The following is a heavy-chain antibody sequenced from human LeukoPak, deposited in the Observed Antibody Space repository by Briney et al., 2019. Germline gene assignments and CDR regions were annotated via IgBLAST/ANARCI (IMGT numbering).Heavy chain of an antibody. D-gene: IGHD3-10*01. V-gene: IGHV4-59*02. CDR2: IYYSGSA. Sequence: PSETLSLTCSVSGGSVRGYYWSWIRQPPGKGLECIGNIYYSGSAYYNPSLKSRVTISVDTSKNQFSLKLTSVTAAGTAVYYCAREAGAPYGMDVWGQGTTVTVSS. CDR1: GGSVRGYY. J-gene: IGHJ6*02. CDR3: AREAGAPYGMDV.